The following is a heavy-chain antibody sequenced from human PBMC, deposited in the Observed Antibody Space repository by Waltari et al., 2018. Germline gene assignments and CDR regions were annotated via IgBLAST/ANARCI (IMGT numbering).Heavy chain of an antibody. J-gene: IGHJ4*02. D-gene: IGHD2-15*01. CDR2: IYPGGDT. V-gene: IGHV4-38-2*01. CDR3: ARRGRLSSYFFDY. CDR1: GFTFANA. Sequence: VQLVESGGGLVKPGDSLRLSCVASGFTFANAWINWVRQPPGKGLEWIGSIYPGGDTYFNPSLKSRVTISVDKSKNQYSLNLRSMTAADTAVYYCARRGRLSSYFFDYWGQGTLVTVSS.